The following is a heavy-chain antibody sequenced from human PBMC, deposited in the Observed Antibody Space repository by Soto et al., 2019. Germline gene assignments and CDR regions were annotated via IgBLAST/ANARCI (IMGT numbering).Heavy chain of an antibody. J-gene: IGHJ4*02. CDR1: GYTFTSYY. CDR2: INPSGGST. V-gene: IGHV1-46*01. Sequence: ASVKVSCKASGYTFTSYYMHWVRQAPGQGLEWMGIINPSGGSTSYAQKFQGRVTMTRDTSTSTVYMELSSLRSEDTAVYYCARGCAGSGWFSQHYYFDYWGQGTLVTVSS. D-gene: IGHD6-19*01. CDR3: ARGCAGSGWFSQHYYFDY.